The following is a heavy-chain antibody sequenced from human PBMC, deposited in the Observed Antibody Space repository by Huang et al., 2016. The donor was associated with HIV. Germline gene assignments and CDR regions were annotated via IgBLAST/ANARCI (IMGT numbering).Heavy chain of an antibody. CDR3: ARARGYYDSSVSYYFDY. CDR2: IIPIFGTA. Sequence: QVQLVQSGAEVKKPGSSVKVSCKASGGTFSSYAISWVGQALGQGIEVMGGIIPIFGTANYAQKFQGRGTITADESTSTAYMELSSLRSEDTAVYYCARARGYYDSSVSYYFDYWGQGTLVTVSS. D-gene: IGHD3-22*01. V-gene: IGHV1-69*13. CDR1: GGTFSSYA. J-gene: IGHJ4*02.